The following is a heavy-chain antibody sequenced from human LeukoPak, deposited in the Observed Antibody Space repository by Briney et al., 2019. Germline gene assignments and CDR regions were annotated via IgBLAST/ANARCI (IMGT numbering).Heavy chain of an antibody. D-gene: IGHD6-6*01. J-gene: IGHJ5*02. CDR3: AKSSSSSSPTFTYNWFDP. CDR1: GFTFDDYA. V-gene: IGHV3-9*01. CDR2: ISWNSGSI. Sequence: PGRSLRLSCAASGFTFDDYAMHWVRHAPGKGLEWVSGISWNSGSIGYADSVKGRFTISRDNAKNSLYLQMNSLRAEDTALYYCAKSSSSSSPTFTYNWFDPWGQGTLVTVSS.